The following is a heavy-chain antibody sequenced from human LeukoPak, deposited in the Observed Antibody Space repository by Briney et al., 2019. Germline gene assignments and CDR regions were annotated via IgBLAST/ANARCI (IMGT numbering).Heavy chain of an antibody. Sequence: ASVKVSCKASGYTFTDYYMHWGRQAPGQGPEWMGWINPNNGGTNYAQKFQGRVTMTKDTSISTAYMELTRLIFDDTAIYYCARAAVITGSTETFDPWGQGTLVSVSS. V-gene: IGHV1-2*02. J-gene: IGHJ5*02. CDR3: ARAAVITGSTETFDP. D-gene: IGHD4-11*01. CDR1: GYTFTDYY. CDR2: INPNNGGT.